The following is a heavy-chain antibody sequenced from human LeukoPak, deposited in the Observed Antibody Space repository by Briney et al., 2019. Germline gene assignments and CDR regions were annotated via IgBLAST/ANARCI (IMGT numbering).Heavy chain of an antibody. V-gene: IGHV3-23*01. CDR3: AKDYTIFGVVHPRPYDY. J-gene: IGHJ4*02. Sequence: PGGSLRLSCAASGFTFSSYAMSWARQAPGKGLEWVSAISGSGGSTYYAGSVKGRFTISRDNSKNTLYLQMNSLRAEDTAVYYCAKDYTIFGVVHPRPYDYWGQGTLVTVSS. CDR2: ISGSGGST. D-gene: IGHD3-3*01. CDR1: GFTFSSYA.